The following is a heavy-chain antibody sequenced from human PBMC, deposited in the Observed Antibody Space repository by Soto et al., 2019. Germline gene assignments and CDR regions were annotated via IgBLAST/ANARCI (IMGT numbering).Heavy chain of an antibody. Sequence: SCKASGYTFTSSYIHWVRQAPGQGFEWMGIINPSGGGTSYSQKLQGRVTLTRDTSTRTIYMELNSLRSEDTAVYYCARGPGASGLDVWGQGTTVTVSS. J-gene: IGHJ6*02. CDR3: ARGPGASGLDV. CDR1: GYTFTSSY. V-gene: IGHV1-46*01. D-gene: IGHD2-8*02. CDR2: INPSGGGT.